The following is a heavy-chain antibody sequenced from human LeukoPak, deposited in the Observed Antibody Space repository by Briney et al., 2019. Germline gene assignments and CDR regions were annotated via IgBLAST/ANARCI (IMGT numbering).Heavy chain of an antibody. V-gene: IGHV1-18*01. D-gene: IGHD6-19*01. CDR2: ISAYNGNT. CDR3: ARVGYSSGWYSGKDY. J-gene: IGHJ4*02. CDR1: GYTFTSYG. Sequence: GASVKVSCKASGYTFTSYGIRWVRQAPGQGLEWMGWISAYNGNTNYAQKLQGRVTMTTGTSTSTAYMELRSLRSDDTAVYYCARVGYSSGWYSGKDYWGQGTLVTVSS.